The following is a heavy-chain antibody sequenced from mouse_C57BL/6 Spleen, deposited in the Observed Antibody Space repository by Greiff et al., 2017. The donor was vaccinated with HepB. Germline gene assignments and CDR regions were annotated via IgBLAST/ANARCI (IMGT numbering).Heavy chain of an antibody. V-gene: IGHV14-2*01. CDR1: GFNIKDYY. J-gene: IGHJ4*01. Sequence: DVQLQESGAELVKPGASVKLSCTASGFNIKDYYMHWVKQRTEQGLEWIGRIDPEDGETKYAPKFQGKATITADTSSNTAYLQLSSLTSEDTAVYYCARDYGSSSYYYAMDYWGQGTSVTVSS. D-gene: IGHD1-1*01. CDR2: IDPEDGET. CDR3: ARDYGSSSYYYAMDY.